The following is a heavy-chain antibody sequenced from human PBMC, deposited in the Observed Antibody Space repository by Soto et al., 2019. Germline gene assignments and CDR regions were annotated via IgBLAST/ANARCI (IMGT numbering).Heavy chain of an antibody. D-gene: IGHD3-22*01. J-gene: IGHJ4*02. Sequence: EVQLVESGGGLVQPGGSPRLSCAASGFTFSSYWMSWVRQAPGKGLEWVANIKQDGSEKYYVDSVKGRFTISRDNAKNSLYLQMNSLRAEDTAVYYCARALDYYDSSGYVDYWGQGTLVTVSS. CDR1: GFTFSSYW. CDR2: IKQDGSEK. V-gene: IGHV3-7*05. CDR3: ARALDYYDSSGYVDY.